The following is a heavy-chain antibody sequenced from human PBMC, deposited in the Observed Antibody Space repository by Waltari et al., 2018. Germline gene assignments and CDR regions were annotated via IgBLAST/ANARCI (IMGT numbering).Heavy chain of an antibody. V-gene: IGHV4-39*01. CDR1: GGSISSSSYY. J-gene: IGHJ5*02. D-gene: IGHD6-19*01. CDR2: IYYSGST. CDR3: ARHTSGWNWFDP. Sequence: QLQLQESGPGLVKPSETLSLTCTVSGGSISSSSYYWGWIRQPPGKGLEWIGSIYYSGSTYYNPSLKSRVTISVDTSKNQFSRKLSSVTAADTAVYYCARHTSGWNWFDPWGQGTLVTVSS.